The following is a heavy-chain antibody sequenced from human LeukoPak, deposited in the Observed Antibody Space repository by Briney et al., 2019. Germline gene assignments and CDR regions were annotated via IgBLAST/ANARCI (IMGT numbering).Heavy chain of an antibody. Sequence: GGSLRLSCAASGFTVSSNYMSWVRQAPGKGLEWVSVIYSGGSTYYADSVKGRFTISRDNSKNTLYLQMNSLRAEDTAVYYCARYGSGSYLAPYYYYYYMDVWGKGTTVTVSS. J-gene: IGHJ6*03. CDR2: IYSGGST. V-gene: IGHV3-53*01. D-gene: IGHD3-10*01. CDR3: ARYGSGSYLAPYYYYYYMDV. CDR1: GFTVSSNY.